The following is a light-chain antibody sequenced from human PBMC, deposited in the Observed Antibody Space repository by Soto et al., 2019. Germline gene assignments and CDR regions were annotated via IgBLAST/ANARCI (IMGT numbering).Light chain of an antibody. J-gene: IGKJ1*01. Sequence: DIQMTQSPSSLSASVGDTVTITCRASQNIDFYLNWYQQKPGTAPKVLISGASTLQRGVPSRFSGSGSGTEFTLTFNNLQPEDFASYFCQQTFNSPPWTFGQGTKVDVK. CDR1: QNIDFY. CDR3: QQTFNSPPWT. CDR2: GAS. V-gene: IGKV1-39*01.